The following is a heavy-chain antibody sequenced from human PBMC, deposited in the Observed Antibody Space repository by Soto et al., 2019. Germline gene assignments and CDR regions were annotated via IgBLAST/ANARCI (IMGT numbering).Heavy chain of an antibody. V-gene: IGHV1-69*12. Sequence: QVQLVQSGAEVKKPGSSVKVSCKASGGTFSTYVISWVRQAPGQGLEWMGGVIPVFDTTNHAQKFQGRVTITADDSQSTGYMELNSLRSEDSAVYYCARGGIAGAATDFYYYGMDVWGQGTSVPVSS. CDR2: VIPVFDTT. CDR3: ARGGIAGAATDFYYYGMDV. CDR1: GGTFSTYV. D-gene: IGHD1-26*01. J-gene: IGHJ6*02.